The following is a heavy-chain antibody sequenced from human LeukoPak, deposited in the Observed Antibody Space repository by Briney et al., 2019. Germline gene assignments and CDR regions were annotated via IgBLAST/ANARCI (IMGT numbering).Heavy chain of an antibody. V-gene: IGHV1-46*01. D-gene: IGHD3-3*01. CDR2: INPSGGST. CDR3: AREGPGIFGVVGPLTNWFDP. J-gene: IGHJ5*02. CDR1: GYTSTSYY. Sequence: ASVKVSCKASGYTSTSYYMHWVRQAPGQGLEWMGIINPSGGSTSYAQKFQGRVTMTRDMSTSTVYMELSSLRSEDTAVYYCAREGPGIFGVVGPLTNWFDPWGQGTLVTVSS.